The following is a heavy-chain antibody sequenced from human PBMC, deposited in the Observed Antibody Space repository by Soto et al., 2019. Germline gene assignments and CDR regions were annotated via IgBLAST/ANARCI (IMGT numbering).Heavy chain of an antibody. Sequence: GGSLRLSCAASGFTFSNAWMNWVRQAPGKGLEWVGRIKSKTDGGTTDYAAPVKGRFTISRDDSKNTLYLQMNSLKTEDTAVYYCTPHYLLWFGEYERNDYWGQGTLVTVSS. CDR2: IKSKTDGGTT. D-gene: IGHD3-10*01. CDR1: GFTFSNAW. CDR3: TPHYLLWFGEYERNDY. J-gene: IGHJ4*02. V-gene: IGHV3-15*07.